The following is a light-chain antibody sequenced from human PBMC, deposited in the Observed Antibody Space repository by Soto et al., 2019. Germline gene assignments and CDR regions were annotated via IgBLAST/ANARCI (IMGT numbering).Light chain of an antibody. CDR2: DAT. V-gene: IGKV1-5*01. Sequence: DILMPQSPSTLSASVGDRVTITCRASQSISSWLAWYQQKPGKAPKLLFYDATSLESGVPSRFSGSGAGTEFTLTISSLQPDYFATYYCQQYNSYSPYTFGQGTKLEIK. CDR1: QSISSW. CDR3: QQYNSYSPYT. J-gene: IGKJ2*01.